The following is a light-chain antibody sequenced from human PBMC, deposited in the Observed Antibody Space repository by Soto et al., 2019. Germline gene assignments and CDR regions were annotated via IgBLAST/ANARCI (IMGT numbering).Light chain of an antibody. CDR1: QTISSY. CDR3: QQTYGSPYT. CDR2: ATS. Sequence: DIQMTQSPSSLSASVGGRVTITCRASQTISSYLNWYQQTPGRAPALLISATSTLQRGVPSRFSGSGSGTDFTLTISSLQPEDFATYYCQQTYGSPYTFGQGTKLEIK. J-gene: IGKJ2*01. V-gene: IGKV1-39*01.